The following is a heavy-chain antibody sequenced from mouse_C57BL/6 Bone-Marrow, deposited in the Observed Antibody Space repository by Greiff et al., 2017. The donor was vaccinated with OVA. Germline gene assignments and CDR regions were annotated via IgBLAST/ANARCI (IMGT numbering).Heavy chain of an antibody. V-gene: IGHV14-1*01. CDR3: ASLYYGGGYYAMDY. Sequence: EVQLQQSGAELVKPGASVKLSCTASGYTFTDYSMHWVKQRPGQGLEWIGWIYPGGGGTEYAEKFQGKATLTADTSSNTAYLQLSSLTSEDSAVYYCASLYYGGGYYAMDYWGQGTTVTVSS. J-gene: IGHJ4*01. D-gene: IGHD1-1*02. CDR1: GYTFTDYS. CDR2: IYPGGGGT.